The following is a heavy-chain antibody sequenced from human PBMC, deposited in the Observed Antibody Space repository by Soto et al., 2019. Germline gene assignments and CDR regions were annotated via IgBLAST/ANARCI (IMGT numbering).Heavy chain of an antibody. D-gene: IGHD3-3*01. CDR3: ARDARMYYDFWSGNYDYYYMDV. CDR1: GGSISSYY. Sequence: PSETLSLTCTVSGGSISSYYWSWIRQPPGKGLEWIGYIYYSGSTNYNPSLKSRVTISVDTSKNQFSLKLSSVTAADTAVYYCARDARMYYDFWSGNYDYYYMDVWGKGTTVTVSS. CDR2: IYYSGST. J-gene: IGHJ6*03. V-gene: IGHV4-59*01.